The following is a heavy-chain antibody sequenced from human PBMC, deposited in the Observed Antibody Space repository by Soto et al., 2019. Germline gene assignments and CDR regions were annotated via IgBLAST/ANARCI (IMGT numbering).Heavy chain of an antibody. D-gene: IGHD1-1*01. J-gene: IGHJ6*03. CDR3: ARGSWDDVSGHYYMDV. CDR2: TYYRSKWYF. CDR1: GDSVSSNSAG. V-gene: IGHV6-1*01. Sequence: SQTLSLICAISGDSVSSNSAGWNWIRQTPSRGLEWLGRTYYRSKWYFNYAVSVESRITINPDTSKNQFSLQLSSVTPDDTAVYYCARGSWDDVSGHYYMDVWGKGTPVTGSS.